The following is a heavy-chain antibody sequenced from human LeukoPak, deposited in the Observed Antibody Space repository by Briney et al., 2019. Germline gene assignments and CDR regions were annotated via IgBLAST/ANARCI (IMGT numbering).Heavy chain of an antibody. CDR3: AKGSYYYDTSGYFDS. D-gene: IGHD3-22*01. J-gene: IGHJ4*01. CDR2: TKGNGSST. Sequence: GGSLRLSCAASGFTFTDYAMNWVRQAPGKGLEWVASTKGNGSSTNYTDSVKDRFTISRDNSKNTVYLQMHSLRADDTAVYYCAKGSYYYDTSGYFDSWGHGALVTVSS. V-gene: IGHV3-23*01. CDR1: GFTFTDYA.